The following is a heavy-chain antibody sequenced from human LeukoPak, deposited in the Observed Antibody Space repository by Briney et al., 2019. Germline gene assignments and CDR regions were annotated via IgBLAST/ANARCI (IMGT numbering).Heavy chain of an antibody. J-gene: IGHJ4*02. D-gene: IGHD5-24*01. CDR3: AKEGRGWLTIGPFDY. CDR2: IVGSGGIT. Sequence: PGGSLRLSCAVSGFTFSSYAMNWVRQAPGKGLEWVSCIVGSGGITYYADSVKGRFTISRDNSKNTLYLQMNSLRAEDTAVYYCAKEGRGWLTIGPFDYWGQGTLVTVSS. V-gene: IGHV3-23*01. CDR1: GFTFSSYA.